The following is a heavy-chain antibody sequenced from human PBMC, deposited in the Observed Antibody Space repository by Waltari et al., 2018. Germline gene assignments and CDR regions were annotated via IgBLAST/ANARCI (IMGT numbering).Heavy chain of an antibody. CDR1: GGSISSSSYY. CDR3: ASTVYYDSSGWTYYFDY. Sequence: QLQLQESGPGLVKPSATLSLTCTVSGGSISSSSYYWGWIRQPPGKGLEWIGSIYYSGSTYYNPSLKSRVTISVDTSKNQFSLKLSSVTAADTAVYYCASTVYYDSSGWTYYFDYWGQ. V-gene: IGHV4-39*01. D-gene: IGHD3-22*01. CDR2: IYYSGST. J-gene: IGHJ4*02.